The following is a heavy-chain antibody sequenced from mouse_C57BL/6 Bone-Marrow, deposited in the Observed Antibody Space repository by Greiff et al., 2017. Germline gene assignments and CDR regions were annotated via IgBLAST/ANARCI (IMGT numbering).Heavy chain of an antibody. CDR1: GFTFSSYT. CDR2: ISNGGGTT. CDR3: ARRATTETHWYFDV. D-gene: IGHD2-13*01. V-gene: IGHV5-12-2*01. J-gene: IGHJ1*01. Sequence: EVQVVESGGGLVQPGGSLKLSCAASGFTFSSYTISWVRQTPEKRLEWVAYISNGGGTTYYPDTVKGRFTISRDNAKNTLYLQMSSLNSEDTAMYYWARRATTETHWYFDVWGAGTTVTVSS.